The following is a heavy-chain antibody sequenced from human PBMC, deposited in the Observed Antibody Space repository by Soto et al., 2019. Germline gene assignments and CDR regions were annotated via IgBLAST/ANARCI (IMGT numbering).Heavy chain of an antibody. D-gene: IGHD3-10*01. Sequence: SETLSLTCTVSGGSVSSGSYYWSWIRQPPGKGLEWIGYIYYSGSTNYNPSLKSRVTISVDTSKNQFSLKLSSVTAADTAVYYCATTRVITMVRGVIITDGWFDPWGQGTLVTVSS. CDR2: IYYSGST. V-gene: IGHV4-61*01. CDR1: GGSVSSGSYY. J-gene: IGHJ5*02. CDR3: ATTRVITMVRGVIITDGWFDP.